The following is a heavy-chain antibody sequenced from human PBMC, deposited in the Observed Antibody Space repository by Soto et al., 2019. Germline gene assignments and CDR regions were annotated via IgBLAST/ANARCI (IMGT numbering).Heavy chain of an antibody. D-gene: IGHD3-22*01. CDR2: ISAYNGNT. J-gene: IGHJ4*02. CDR1: GYTFTSYG. V-gene: IGHV1-18*04. Sequence: ASVKVSCKASGYTFTSYGISWVRQAPGQGLEWMGWISAYNGNTNYAQKLQGRVTITADESTSTAYMELSSLRSEDTAVYYCARATEKRSGYPFDYWGQGTLVTVSS. CDR3: ARATEKRSGYPFDY.